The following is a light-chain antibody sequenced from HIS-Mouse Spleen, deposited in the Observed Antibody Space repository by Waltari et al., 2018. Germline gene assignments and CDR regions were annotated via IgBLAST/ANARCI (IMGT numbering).Light chain of an antibody. CDR2: AAS. CDR3: QQYYSYPYT. J-gene: IGKJ2*01. Sequence: AIRMTQSPSSLSASTGDRVTITCRASQGISSYLAWYQQKPGKAPKRLLYAASTLQSGVPSRFSGSGSGTDFTLTISCLQSEDFATYYCQQYYSYPYTFGQGTKLEIK. V-gene: IGKV1-8*01. CDR1: QGISSY.